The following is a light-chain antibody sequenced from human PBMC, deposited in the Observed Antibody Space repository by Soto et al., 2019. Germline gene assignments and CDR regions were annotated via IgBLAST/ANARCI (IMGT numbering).Light chain of an antibody. CDR1: ALPKQH. V-gene: IGLV3-25*03. CDR3: QSTDSSGTYVV. CDR2: KDS. J-gene: IGLJ2*01. Sequence: SYELTQTPSVSVSPGQTARITCSGDALPKQHAYWYQQKPGQAPVLVIYKDSERSSGIPERFSGSSSGTTVTLTISGVQAEDEADYYCQSTDSSGTYVVFGGGTKLTVL.